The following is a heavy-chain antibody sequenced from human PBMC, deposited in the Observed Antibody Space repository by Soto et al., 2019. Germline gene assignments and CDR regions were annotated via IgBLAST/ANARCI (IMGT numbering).Heavy chain of an antibody. CDR1: GFTFGSYA. CDR2: VTGGGDST. D-gene: IGHD1-1*01. Sequence: GGSLRLSCAASGFTFGSYAMSWVRQAPGKGLEWVSAVTGGGDSTFYADSVKGRFTVSRDNSKNTLYLQMNSLRVEDTAIYYCAKDGLERRPYYFDYWGQGTLVTVSS. V-gene: IGHV3-23*01. J-gene: IGHJ4*02. CDR3: AKDGLERRPYYFDY.